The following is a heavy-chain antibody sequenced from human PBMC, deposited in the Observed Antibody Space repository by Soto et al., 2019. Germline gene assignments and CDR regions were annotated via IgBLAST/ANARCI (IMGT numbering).Heavy chain of an antibody. J-gene: IGHJ6*02. D-gene: IGHD3-3*01. V-gene: IGHV1-46*01. CDR3: ARDLNSNFWSNPYPFGMDV. Sequence: QVQLVQSGAEVKKPGASVKVSCKASGYTFTSYCMHWVRQAPGQGLEWMGIIKSSGGTTSYAQKFQGRVTMTRDTSTSTLYMELSSLRSEDTAVYYCARDLNSNFWSNPYPFGMDVWGQGTTVTVSS. CDR1: GYTFTSYC. CDR2: IKSSGGTT.